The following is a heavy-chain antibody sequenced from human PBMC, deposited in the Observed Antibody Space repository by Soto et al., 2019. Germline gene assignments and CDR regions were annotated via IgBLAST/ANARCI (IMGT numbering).Heavy chain of an antibody. CDR1: GGTFSSYA. Sequence: QVQLVQSGAEVKKPGSSVKVSCKASGGTFSSYAISWVRQAPGPGLEWMGGIIPIFGTANYAQKCQGRVTITADESTSTAYMELSSLRSEDTAVYYCARGQQVVSGYASHAFDIGGQGTMVTVSS. J-gene: IGHJ3*02. CDR3: ARGQQVVSGYASHAFDI. D-gene: IGHD5-12*01. V-gene: IGHV1-69*01. CDR2: IIPIFGTA.